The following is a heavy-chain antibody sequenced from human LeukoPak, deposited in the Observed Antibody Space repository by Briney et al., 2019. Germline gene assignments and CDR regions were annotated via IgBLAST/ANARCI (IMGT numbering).Heavy chain of an antibody. CDR3: AKGYSSSWTDWFDP. Sequence: GGSLRLSCAASGFTFSSYAMHWVRQAPGKGLEYVSAISSNGGSTYYADSVKGRFTISRDNSKNTLYLQMNSLRAEDTAVYYCAKGYSSSWTDWFDPWGQGTLVTVSS. CDR2: ISSNGGST. CDR1: GFTFSSYA. D-gene: IGHD6-13*01. V-gene: IGHV3-64*04. J-gene: IGHJ5*02.